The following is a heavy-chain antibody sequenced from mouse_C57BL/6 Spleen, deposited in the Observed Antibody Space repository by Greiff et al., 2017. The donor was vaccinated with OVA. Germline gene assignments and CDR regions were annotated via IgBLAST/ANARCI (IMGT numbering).Heavy chain of an antibody. J-gene: IGHJ1*03. CDR3: TVLRWYFDV. V-gene: IGHV6-3*01. CDR2: IRLKSDNYAT. Sequence: EVKVEESGGGLVQPGGSMKLSCVASGFTFSNYWMNWVRQSPEKGLEWVAQIRLKSDNYATHYAESVKGRFTISRDDSKSSVYLQMNNLRAEDTGIYYCTVLRWYFDVWGTGTTVTVSS. CDR1: GFTFSNYW.